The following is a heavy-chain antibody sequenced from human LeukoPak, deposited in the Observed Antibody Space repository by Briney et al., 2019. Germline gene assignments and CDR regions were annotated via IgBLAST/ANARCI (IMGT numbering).Heavy chain of an antibody. J-gene: IGHJ4*02. Sequence: SETLSLTCRVSGGSINTFYWSWIRQPPGKGLEWIGYIFYTGSTDYNPSLKSRITMSADASNNQFSLELRSVTAADTAVYYCARIGTGGTYYFDSWGQGILVTVSS. CDR2: IFYTGST. D-gene: IGHD1/OR15-1a*01. V-gene: IGHV4-59*01. CDR3: ARIGTGGTYYFDS. CDR1: GGSINTFY.